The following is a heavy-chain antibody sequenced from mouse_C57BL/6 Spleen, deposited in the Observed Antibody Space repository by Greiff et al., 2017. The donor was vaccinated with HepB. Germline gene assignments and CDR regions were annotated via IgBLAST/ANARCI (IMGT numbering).Heavy chain of an antibody. Sequence: QVQLQQPGAELVKPGASVKLSCKASGYTFTSYWMQWVKQRPGQGLEWIGEIDPSDSYTNYNQKFKGKATLTVDTSSSTAYMQLSSLTSEDSAVYYCARHYYGNYGDYWGKGTTLTVSS. V-gene: IGHV1-50*01. D-gene: IGHD2-1*01. CDR3: ARHYYGNYGDY. J-gene: IGHJ2*01. CDR1: GYTFTSYW. CDR2: IDPSDSYT.